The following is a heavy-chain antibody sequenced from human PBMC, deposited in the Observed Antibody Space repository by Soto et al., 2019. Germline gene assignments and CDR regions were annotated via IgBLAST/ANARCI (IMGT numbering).Heavy chain of an antibody. J-gene: IGHJ5*02. CDR2: IDSSGEK. D-gene: IGHD6-19*01. Sequence: QVTSKESGPVLVKPTETLTLRCTVSGLSITDSEMGVSWIRQPPGQPLEWLAHIDSSGEKSYRTFLKSRLAISKDTSKSQIVLTMTNMDPADTATYYCARSHLAVAVSPWFDPWGQGIPVTVSS. V-gene: IGHV2-26*01. CDR1: GLSITDSEMG. CDR3: ARSHLAVAVSPWFDP.